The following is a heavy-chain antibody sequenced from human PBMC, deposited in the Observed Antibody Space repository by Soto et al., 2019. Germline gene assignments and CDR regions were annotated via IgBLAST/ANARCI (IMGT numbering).Heavy chain of an antibody. V-gene: IGHV1-24*01. J-gene: IGHJ6*02. D-gene: IGHD3-10*01. CDR2: FDPEDGET. CDR3: ATDPVRGNGMDV. Sequence: EASVKVSCKVSGYTLTELSMHWVRQAPGKGLEWMGGFDPEDGETIYAQKFKGRVTMTEDTSTDTAYMELSSLRSEDTALYYCATDPVRGNGMDVWGQGPTVTVSS. CDR1: GYTLTELS.